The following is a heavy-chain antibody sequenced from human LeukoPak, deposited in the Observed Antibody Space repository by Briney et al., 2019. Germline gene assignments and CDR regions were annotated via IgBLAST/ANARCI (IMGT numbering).Heavy chain of an antibody. CDR2: ISYDGSNK. CDR1: GFTFSSYA. D-gene: IGHD2-2*01. Sequence: PGRSLRLSCAASGFTFSSYAMHWVRQALGKGLEWVAVISYDGSNKYYADSVKGRFTISRDNSKNTLYLQMNSLRAEDTAVYYCARDTEPLYCSRTSCYPGYFQHWGQGTLVTVSS. CDR3: ARDTEPLYCSRTSCYPGYFQH. V-gene: IGHV3-30*01. J-gene: IGHJ1*01.